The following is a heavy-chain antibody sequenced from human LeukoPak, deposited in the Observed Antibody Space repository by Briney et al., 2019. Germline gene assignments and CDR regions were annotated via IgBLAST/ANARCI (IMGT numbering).Heavy chain of an antibody. CDR3: ARETILAYGSGSYEE. CDR1: GFTFSSYS. CDR2: ISSSSSTI. J-gene: IGHJ4*02. D-gene: IGHD3-10*01. V-gene: IGHV3-48*01. Sequence: GGSLRLSCAASGFTFSSYSMNWVRQAPGKGLEWVSYISSSSSTIYYADSVKGRFTISRDNAKNSLYLQMNSLRAEDTAVYYCARETILAYGSGSYEEWGQGTLVTVSS.